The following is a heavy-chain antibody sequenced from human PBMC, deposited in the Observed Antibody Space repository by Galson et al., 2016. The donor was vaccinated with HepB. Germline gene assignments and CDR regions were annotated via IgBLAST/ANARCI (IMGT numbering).Heavy chain of an antibody. V-gene: IGHV3-74*01. CDR3: AKEVGTVHPSNWFDP. Sequence: SLRLSCAASGFTFSSYWMYWVRQAPGKGLVWVSRIDSDGITTAYADSVKGRFTISRDNAKNTLYLQMNSLRAEDTAVYYCAKEVGTVHPSNWFDPWGQGTLVTVSS. CDR2: IDSDGITT. J-gene: IGHJ5*02. D-gene: IGHD1-26*01. CDR1: GFTFSSYW.